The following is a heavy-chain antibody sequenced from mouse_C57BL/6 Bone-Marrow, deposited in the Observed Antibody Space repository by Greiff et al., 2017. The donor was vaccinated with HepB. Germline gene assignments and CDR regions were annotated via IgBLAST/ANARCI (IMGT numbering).Heavy chain of an antibody. J-gene: IGHJ1*03. CDR3: ARINYGSNESWYFDV. CDR1: GYTFTTYP. CDR2: FHPYNDDT. V-gene: IGHV1-47*01. D-gene: IGHD1-1*01. Sequence: VQLQQSGAELVKPGASVKMSCKASGYTFTTYPIEWMKQNHGKSLEWIGNFHPYNDDTKYNEKFKGKSTLTVEKSSSTVYLELSRLTTDDSAVYYWARINYGSNESWYFDVWGTGTTVTVSS.